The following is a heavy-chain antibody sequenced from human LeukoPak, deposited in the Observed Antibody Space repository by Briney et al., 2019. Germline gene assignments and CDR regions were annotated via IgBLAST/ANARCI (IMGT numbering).Heavy chain of an antibody. D-gene: IGHD5-18*01. Sequence: SETLSLTCTVSGGSISSSSYSWGWIRQPPGKGLEWIGSIYYSGSTYYNPSLKSRVTISVDTSKDQFSLKLSSVTAADTAVYYCARVGQLWLRIDYWGKGTLVSVSS. CDR2: IYYSGST. J-gene: IGHJ4*02. CDR1: GGSISSSSYS. CDR3: ARVGQLWLRIDY. V-gene: IGHV4-39*07.